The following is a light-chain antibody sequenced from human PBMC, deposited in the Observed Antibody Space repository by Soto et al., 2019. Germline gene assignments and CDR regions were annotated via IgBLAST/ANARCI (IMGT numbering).Light chain of an antibody. Sequence: QSVRTQSPSASGTPGQRVTISCSGSRSNIGDNTVSWFQQLPGSAPKLLIYDTSQRPSGVPDRFSGSKSGTSASLAISGLQSEDEADYYCATWDDRLNAVVFGGGTKLTVL. J-gene: IGLJ2*01. V-gene: IGLV1-44*01. CDR2: DTS. CDR1: RSNIGDNT. CDR3: ATWDDRLNAVV.